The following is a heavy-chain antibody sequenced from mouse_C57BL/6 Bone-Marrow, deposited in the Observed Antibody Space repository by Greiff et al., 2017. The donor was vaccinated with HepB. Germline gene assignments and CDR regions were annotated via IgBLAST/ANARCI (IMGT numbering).Heavy chain of an antibody. Sequence: QVQLKQPGAELVKPGASVKLSCKASGYTFTSYWMHWVKQRPGQGLEWIGMIHPNSGSTNYNEKFKSKATLTVDKSSSTAYMQLSSLTSEDSAVYYCASWGITTVSPYAMDYWGQGTSVTVSS. CDR1: GYTFTSYW. J-gene: IGHJ4*01. CDR3: ASWGITTVSPYAMDY. D-gene: IGHD1-1*01. V-gene: IGHV1-64*01. CDR2: IHPNSGST.